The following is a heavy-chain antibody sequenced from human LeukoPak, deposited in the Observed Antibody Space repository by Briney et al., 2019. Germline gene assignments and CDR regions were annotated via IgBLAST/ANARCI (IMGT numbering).Heavy chain of an antibody. J-gene: IGHJ4*02. V-gene: IGHV3-15*01. CDR3: TTGNSY. Sequence: GGTLRLFCAASGLTFSNAWMSGARQAPGRGLEWVGRIKRKTDGGTTDYAAPVKGRFTILRDDSKNTLYLQMNSLKTEDTAVYYCTTGNSYWGQGTLVTVSS. CDR1: GLTFSNAW. CDR2: IKRKTDGGTT.